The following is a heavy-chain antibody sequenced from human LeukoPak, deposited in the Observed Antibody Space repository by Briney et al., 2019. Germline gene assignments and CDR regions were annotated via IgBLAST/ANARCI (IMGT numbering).Heavy chain of an antibody. D-gene: IGHD3-10*01. CDR2: ISGSGRII. J-gene: IGHJ4*02. CDR1: GFMFSSYE. V-gene: IGHV3-48*03. Sequence: PGRALRLSCVASGFMFSSYEMNWVRQAPGKGLEWISYISGSGRIIQYVESVKGRFTVSRDNAKNSMFLQMNSLRVEDTGIYYCARDGDSGENDYWGQGTQVTVSS. CDR3: ARDGDSGENDY.